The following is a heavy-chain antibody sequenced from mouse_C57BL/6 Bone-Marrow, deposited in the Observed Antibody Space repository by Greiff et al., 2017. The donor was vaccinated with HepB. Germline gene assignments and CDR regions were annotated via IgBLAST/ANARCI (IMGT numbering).Heavy chain of an antibody. Sequence: QVQLQQPGAELVKPGASVEMSCKASGYTFTSYWITWVKQRPGQGLEWIGDIYPGSGSTNYNEKFKSKATLTVDTSSSTAYMQLSSLTSEDSSVYYCARWRSHYFDYGGQGTTLTVSS. V-gene: IGHV1-55*01. CDR3: ARWRSHYFDY. CDR1: GYTFTSYW. J-gene: IGHJ2*01. CDR2: IYPGSGST.